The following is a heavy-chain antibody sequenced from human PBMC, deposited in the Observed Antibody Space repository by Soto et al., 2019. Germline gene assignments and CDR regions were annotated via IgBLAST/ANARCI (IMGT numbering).Heavy chain of an antibody. CDR1: GFTFGDYA. CDR2: IRSKSYSGTT. D-gene: IGHD3-10*01. CDR3: SRDRSGISMVRGVADY. V-gene: IGHV3-49*03. Sequence: PGGSLRLSCTASGFTFGDYAMSWFRQAPGKGLEWVGFIRSKSYSGTTEYAASVKGRFTISRDDSKSIAYLQMISLKTEDTAVYYCSRDRSGISMVRGVADYWGQGALVTVSS. J-gene: IGHJ4*02.